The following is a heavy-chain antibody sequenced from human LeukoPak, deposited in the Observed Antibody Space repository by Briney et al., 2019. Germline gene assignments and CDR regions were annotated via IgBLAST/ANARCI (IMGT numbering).Heavy chain of an antibody. V-gene: IGHV4-59*01. CDR1: GGSISGYY. D-gene: IGHD6-13*01. J-gene: IGHJ6*02. Sequence: SETLSLTCTVSGGSISGYYWSWIRQPPGKGLEWIGYIYYSGSTTYNPSLKSRLTISVDTSKYQFSLRLSSVTAADTAVYYCATGIAAAGTPYGMDVWGQGTTVTVSS. CDR2: IYYSGST. CDR3: ATGIAAAGTPYGMDV.